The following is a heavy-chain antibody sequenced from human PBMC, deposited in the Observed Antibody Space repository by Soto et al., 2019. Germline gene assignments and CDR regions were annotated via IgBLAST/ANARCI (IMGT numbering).Heavy chain of an antibody. CDR3: ARRGSSSRYFDS. D-gene: IGHD6-13*01. Sequence: QLQLQESGPGLVKPSETLSLTCSVSGGSISSSTYYWDWIRQHPGKGLEWIGSIYYRGSTFQNPCLKRRVTISVDTTKNQFTLKVTPLSTAETAVYYWARRGSSSRYFDSWCQGTLVTVSS. J-gene: IGHJ4*02. V-gene: IGHV4-39*01. CDR1: GGSISSSTYY. CDR2: IYYRGST.